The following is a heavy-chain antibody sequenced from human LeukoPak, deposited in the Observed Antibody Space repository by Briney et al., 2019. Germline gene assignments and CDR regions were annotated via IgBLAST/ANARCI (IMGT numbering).Heavy chain of an antibody. CDR1: GFTFDDYA. D-gene: IGHD3-10*01. V-gene: IGHV3-9*01. J-gene: IGHJ4*02. CDR2: ISWSSGGI. CDR3: AKDMWDMVRGALDY. Sequence: GGSLRLSCAASGFTFDDYAMHWVRQAPGKGLEWVSGISWSSGGIGYADSVKGRFTISRDNAKSSLYLQMNSLRAEDTALYYCAKDMWDMVRGALDYWGQGTLVTVSS.